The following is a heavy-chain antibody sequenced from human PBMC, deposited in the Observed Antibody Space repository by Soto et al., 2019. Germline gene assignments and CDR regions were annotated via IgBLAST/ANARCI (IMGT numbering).Heavy chain of an antibody. Sequence: QVQLQESGPGLVKPSETLSLTCTVSGGSISTYYWSWIRQPPGRGLEWIGYIFYRGSTDYNPSLQSRVTMSLDTSKNQFSLKLSSVTAADTAVYYCARASSIGGFDYWGQGTLVTVSS. CDR2: IFYRGST. V-gene: IGHV4-59*01. CDR1: GGSISTYY. D-gene: IGHD3-16*01. CDR3: ARASSIGGFDY. J-gene: IGHJ4*02.